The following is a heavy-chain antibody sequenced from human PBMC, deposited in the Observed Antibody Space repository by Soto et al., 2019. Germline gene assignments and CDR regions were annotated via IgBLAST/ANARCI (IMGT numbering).Heavy chain of an antibody. D-gene: IGHD1-20*01. CDR1: GGSFNNYY. CDR2: IYYSGST. J-gene: IGHJ4*02. CDR3: TRTITGYAFDS. V-gene: IGHV4-59*01. Sequence: QVQLQESGPGLVKPSETLSLTCSLFGGSFNNYYWTWIRKPPGKGLEWIGYIYYSGSTNYNPSLKSRVTISLDRSKNQFSLKLASVTAADTAMYYCTRTITGYAFDSWGQGTLVTVSS.